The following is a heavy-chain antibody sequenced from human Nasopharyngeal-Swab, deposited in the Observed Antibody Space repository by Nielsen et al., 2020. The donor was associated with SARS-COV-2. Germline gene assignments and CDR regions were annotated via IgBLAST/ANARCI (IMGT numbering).Heavy chain of an antibody. Sequence: SETLSLTCTVSGASINSRDYYWSWIRQPPGKGREWIGYIYYSGSTYYDPSLKSRVTISMDTSKNHFSLNMTSVSAADTAVYYCARDTNYGGESLSGTFDIWGQGTMVTVSS. CDR2: IYYSGST. CDR1: GASINSRDYY. D-gene: IGHD4-23*01. CDR3: ARDTNYGGESLSGTFDI. J-gene: IGHJ3*02. V-gene: IGHV4-30-4*01.